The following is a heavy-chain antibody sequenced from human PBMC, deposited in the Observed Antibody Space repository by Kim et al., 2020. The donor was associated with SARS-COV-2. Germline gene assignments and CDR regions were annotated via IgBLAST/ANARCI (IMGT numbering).Heavy chain of an antibody. Sequence: GGSLRLSCAASGFTFSSYEMNWVRQAPGKGLEWVSYISSSGTTRYYADSVKGRFTTSRDNAKNSLYLQMNSLRAEDTAVYYCARREYAYASGNDYFDYWG. J-gene: IGHJ4*01. CDR1: GFTFSSYE. V-gene: IGHV3-48*03. CDR3: ARREYAYASGNDYFDY. D-gene: IGHD3-10*01. CDR2: ISSSGTTR.